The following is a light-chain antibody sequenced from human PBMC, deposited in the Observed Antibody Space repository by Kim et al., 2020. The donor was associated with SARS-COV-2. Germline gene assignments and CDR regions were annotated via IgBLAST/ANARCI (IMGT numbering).Light chain of an antibody. CDR3: NSRDNSGNPVV. CDR1: RLRRFY. J-gene: IGLJ2*01. CDR2: GKN. Sequence: ALGQTDRVTCQGDRLRRFYASWYQQKARQGPVLVIHGKNNRPSGIPDRFSGSNSGTTASLTITGAQAEDEADYFCNSRDNSGNPVVFGGGTKLTVL. V-gene: IGLV3-19*01.